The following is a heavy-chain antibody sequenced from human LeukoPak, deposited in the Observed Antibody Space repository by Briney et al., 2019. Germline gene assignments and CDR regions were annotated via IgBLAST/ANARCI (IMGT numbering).Heavy chain of an antibody. CDR3: ASATNGYSSSWAVYYYYGMDV. D-gene: IGHD6-13*01. CDR2: IIPIFGTA. Sequence: ASVKVSCKASGGTFSSYAISWVRQAPGQGLEWMGGIIPIFGTANYAQKFQGRVTTTADESTSTAYMELSSLRSEDTAVYYCASATNGYSSSWAVYYYYGMDVWGQGTTVTVSS. CDR1: GGTFSSYA. V-gene: IGHV1-69*13. J-gene: IGHJ6*02.